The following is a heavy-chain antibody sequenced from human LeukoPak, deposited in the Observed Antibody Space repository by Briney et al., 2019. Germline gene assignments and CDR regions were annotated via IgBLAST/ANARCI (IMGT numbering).Heavy chain of an antibody. CDR2: IKQDGSEK. J-gene: IGHJ5*02. CDR3: ARATRGFDP. V-gene: IGHV3-7*01. CDR1: GFTFSDYW. Sequence: GGSLRLSCAASGFTFSDYWMSWVRQAPGKGLEWVASIKQDGSEKYYVDSVKGRFTISKDNPKNSLYLQMNSLRAKDTAVYYCARATRGFDPWGQGTLVTVSS.